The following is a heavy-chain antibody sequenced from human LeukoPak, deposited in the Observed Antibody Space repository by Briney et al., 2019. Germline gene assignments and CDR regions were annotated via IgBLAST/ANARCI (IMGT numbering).Heavy chain of an antibody. D-gene: IGHD4-17*01. CDR1: GGSFSGYY. Sequence: SETLSLTCAVYGGSFSGYYWSWIRQPPGKGLEWIGEINHSGSTNYNPSLKSRVTISVDTPKNQLSLKLSSVTAADTAVYYCARGYGNFDYWGQGTLVTVSS. J-gene: IGHJ4*02. V-gene: IGHV4-34*01. CDR3: ARGYGNFDY. CDR2: INHSGST.